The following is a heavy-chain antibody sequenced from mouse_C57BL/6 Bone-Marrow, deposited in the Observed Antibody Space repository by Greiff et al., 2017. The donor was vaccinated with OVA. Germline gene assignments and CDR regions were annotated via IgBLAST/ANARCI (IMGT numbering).Heavy chain of an antibody. V-gene: IGHV1-72*01. CDR1: GYTFTSYW. CDR3: ARRTTVVAYYFDY. J-gene: IGHJ2*01. D-gene: IGHD1-1*01. Sequence: QVQLKQPGAELVKPGASVKLSCKASGYTFTSYWMHWVKQRPGRGLEWIGRIDPNSGGTKYNEKFKSKATLTVDKPSSTAYMQLSSLTSEDSAVYYCARRTTVVAYYFDYWGQGTTLTVSS. CDR2: IDPNSGGT.